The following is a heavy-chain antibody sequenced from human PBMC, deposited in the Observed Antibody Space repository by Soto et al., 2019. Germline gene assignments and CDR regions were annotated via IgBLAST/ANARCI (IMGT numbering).Heavy chain of an antibody. CDR3: AKAMITFGGVIVKIDY. Sequence: PGGSLRLSCAASGFTFSSYGMHWVRQAPGKGLEWVAVISYDGSNKYYADSVKGRFTISRDNSKNTLYLQMNSLRAEDTAVYYCAKAMITFGGVIVKIDYWGQGTLVTVSS. V-gene: IGHV3-30*18. J-gene: IGHJ4*02. D-gene: IGHD3-16*02. CDR2: ISYDGSNK. CDR1: GFTFSSYG.